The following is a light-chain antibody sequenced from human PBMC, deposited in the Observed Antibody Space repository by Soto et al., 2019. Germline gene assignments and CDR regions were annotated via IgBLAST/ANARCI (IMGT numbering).Light chain of an antibody. J-gene: IGKJ4*01. CDR3: QKRANWPLN. Sequence: EIVLTQSPATLSLSPGYRSTLSCGASQSVINYLAWYQQKPGQAPRLLIYDTSNRATGIPARFSGSGSGTDFTLIISSQEPEDFAVYYCQKRANWPLNFGGGTKVDIK. V-gene: IGKV3-11*01. CDR1: QSVINY. CDR2: DTS.